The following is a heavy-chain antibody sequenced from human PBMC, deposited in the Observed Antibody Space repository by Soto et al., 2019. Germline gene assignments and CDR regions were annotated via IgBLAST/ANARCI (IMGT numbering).Heavy chain of an antibody. Sequence: PGGSLRLSCAASGFTFSSYAMKWVRQAPGKGLEWVSLIGESGTPTYYADSVKGRFTISRDNSGNTLFLEMYSLRAEDTAVYYCGRYIPGVRYYGMDVWGKGTRVTVPS. J-gene: IGHJ6*04. CDR3: GRYIPGVRYYGMDV. CDR1: GFTFSSYA. CDR2: IGESGTPT. D-gene: IGHD5-18*01. V-gene: IGHV3-23*01.